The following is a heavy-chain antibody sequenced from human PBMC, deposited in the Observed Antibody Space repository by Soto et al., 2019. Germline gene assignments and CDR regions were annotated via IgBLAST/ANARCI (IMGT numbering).Heavy chain of an antibody. CDR1: GYTFTGYY. Sequence: VASVKVSCKASGYTFTGYYMHWVRQAPGQGLEWMGWINPNSGGTNYAQKFQDWVTMTRDTSISTAYMELSRLRSDDTAVYYCAREVEGYCSGGSCYNYYFDYWGQGTLVTVSS. D-gene: IGHD2-15*01. V-gene: IGHV1-2*04. CDR2: INPNSGGT. CDR3: AREVEGYCSGGSCYNYYFDY. J-gene: IGHJ4*02.